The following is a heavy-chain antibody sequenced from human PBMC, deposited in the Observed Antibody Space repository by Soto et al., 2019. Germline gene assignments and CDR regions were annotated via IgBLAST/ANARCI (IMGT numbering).Heavy chain of an antibody. CDR2: INSDRSSI. V-gene: IGHV3-74*01. CDR1: KFTITSYW. Sequence: EVQLVESGGGLVQPGGSVRLSCAASKFTITSYWMHWVRQAPGKGLVWVSRINSDRSSISYADAVKGRFTISRDNAKNTLYLQMNSLRVEDTAVYYCAREVSHGYVLRGMDVGGQGTTVTVFS. J-gene: IGHJ6*02. D-gene: IGHD5-18*01. CDR3: AREVSHGYVLRGMDV.